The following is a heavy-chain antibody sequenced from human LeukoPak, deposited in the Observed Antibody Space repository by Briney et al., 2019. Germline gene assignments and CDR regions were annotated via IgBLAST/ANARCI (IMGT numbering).Heavy chain of an antibody. CDR3: ARGGGLDV. CDR1: GFTFSSYW. Sequence: PGGSLRLSCAASGFTFSSYWKNWARQAPGKGLDWVASINHNGNVNYYVDSVKGRFTISRDNAKNSLYLQMSSLRAEDTAVYFCARGGGLDVWGQGATVTVSS. J-gene: IGHJ6*02. V-gene: IGHV3-7*03. CDR2: INHNGNVN. D-gene: IGHD3-16*01.